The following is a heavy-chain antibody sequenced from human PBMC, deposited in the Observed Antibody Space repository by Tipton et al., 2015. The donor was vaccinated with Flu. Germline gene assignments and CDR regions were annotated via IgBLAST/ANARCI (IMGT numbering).Heavy chain of an antibody. CDR3: ARGPLPDSNWYNGLDV. CDR1: GFTFSSYG. Sequence: GSLRLSCEASGFTFSSYGMHWVRHVTGKGLEWVSGIGSSGDTYCAGSVKGRFTISRENGKNSLYLQMNSLRAGDTAVYYCARGPLPDSNWYNGLDVWGQGTTVTVFS. V-gene: IGHV3-13*01. D-gene: IGHD6-13*01. J-gene: IGHJ6*02. CDR2: IGSSGDT.